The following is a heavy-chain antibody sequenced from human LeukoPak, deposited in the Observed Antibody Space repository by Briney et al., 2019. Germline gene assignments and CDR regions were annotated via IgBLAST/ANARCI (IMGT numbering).Heavy chain of an antibody. Sequence: GGSLRLSCAASGFTFSSYEMNWVRQAPGKGLEWVSYISSSGSTIYYADSVKGRFTISRDNAKNSLYLQMNSLRAEDTAVYYCARETTRYYYGSSGWYYYFDYWGQGTLVTVSS. CDR2: ISSSGSTI. V-gene: IGHV3-48*03. D-gene: IGHD3-22*01. CDR3: ARETTRYYYGSSGWYYYFDY. J-gene: IGHJ4*02. CDR1: GFTFSSYE.